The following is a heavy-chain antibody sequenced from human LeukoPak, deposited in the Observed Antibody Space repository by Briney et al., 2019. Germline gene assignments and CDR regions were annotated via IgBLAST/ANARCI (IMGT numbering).Heavy chain of an antibody. V-gene: IGHV3-74*01. CDR2: ITSGGSST. CDR3: AKLCSSSANLDY. D-gene: IGHD2-15*01. J-gene: IGHJ4*02. CDR1: GFTFSRYW. Sequence: PGGSLRLSCAASGFTFSRYWIHWVRQAPGKGLVWVSSITSGGSSTTYADSVKGRFTVSRDNAKNTLFLQMNSLRAEDTAVYYCAKLCSSSANLDYWGQGTLVTVSS.